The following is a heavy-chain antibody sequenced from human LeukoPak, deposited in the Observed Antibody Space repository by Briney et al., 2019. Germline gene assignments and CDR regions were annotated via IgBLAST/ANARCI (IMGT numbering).Heavy chain of an antibody. CDR3: ARDSAEGGFDY. Sequence: GGSLRLSCAASGFTFSNYAMHWVRQAPGRGLEWVALISYDESNKYYADSVKGRFTISRDNSKNTLYLQMNSLRGEDTAVYYCARDSAEGGFDYWGQGTLVPVTS. CDR1: GFTFSNYA. CDR2: ISYDESNK. V-gene: IGHV3-30-3*01. J-gene: IGHJ4*02. D-gene: IGHD6-25*01.